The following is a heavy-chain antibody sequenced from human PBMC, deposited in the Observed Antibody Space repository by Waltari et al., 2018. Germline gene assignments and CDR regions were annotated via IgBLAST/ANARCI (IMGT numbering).Heavy chain of an antibody. J-gene: IGHJ4*02. D-gene: IGHD4-17*01. Sequence: QVQLQESGPGLVKPSQTMSLTCTVSGGSISSGAYYWSWIRQPPGKGLEWIGYIYYSGSTYYNPSLKSRVTISVDTSKNQFSLKLSSVTAADTAVYYCARNLGTVKNLFDYWGQGTLVTVSS. CDR1: GGSISSGAYY. CDR2: IYYSGST. CDR3: ARNLGTVKNLFDY. V-gene: IGHV4-30-4*08.